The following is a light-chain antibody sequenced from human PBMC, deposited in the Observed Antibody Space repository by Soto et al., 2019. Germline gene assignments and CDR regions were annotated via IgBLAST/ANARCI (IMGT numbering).Light chain of an antibody. Sequence: QSALTQPRSVSGSPGQSVTISCTGTSSDVGGYNYVSWYQQHPGKAPKLMIYDVSKRPSGVPDRFYGSKSGNTASLTISGLQAEDEADYYCCSYAGTYVLGTGTKV. CDR2: DVS. J-gene: IGLJ1*01. CDR1: SSDVGGYNY. CDR3: CSYAGTYV. V-gene: IGLV2-11*01.